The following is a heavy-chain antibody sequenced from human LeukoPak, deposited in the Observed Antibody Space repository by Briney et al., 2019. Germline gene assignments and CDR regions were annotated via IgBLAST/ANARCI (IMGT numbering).Heavy chain of an antibody. Sequence: VASVKVSCKASGGTLSSYAISWVRQAPGQGLEWMGGIIPIFGTANYAQKFQGRVTITADESTSTAYMELSSLRSEDTAVYYCARDQFYSGSPRWFDPWGQGTLVTVSS. D-gene: IGHD1-26*01. CDR3: ARDQFYSGSPRWFDP. V-gene: IGHV1-69*13. CDR1: GGTLSSYA. CDR2: IIPIFGTA. J-gene: IGHJ5*02.